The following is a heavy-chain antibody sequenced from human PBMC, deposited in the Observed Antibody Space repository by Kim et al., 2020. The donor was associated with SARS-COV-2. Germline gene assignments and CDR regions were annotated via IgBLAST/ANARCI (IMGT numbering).Heavy chain of an antibody. V-gene: IGHV1-46*01. CDR3: ARNIVVVPAVILYYYYGIDL. D-gene: IGHD2-2*01. Sequence: ASVKVSCKASGYTFTSYYMHWVRQAPGQGLEWMGIINPSGGGTSYAQKFQGRVTMTRDTSTSTVYMELSSLRSEDTAVYYCARNIVVVPAVILYYYYGIDLGRRGTTVTLS. J-gene: IGHJ6*01. CDR2: INPSGGGT. CDR1: GYTFTSYY.